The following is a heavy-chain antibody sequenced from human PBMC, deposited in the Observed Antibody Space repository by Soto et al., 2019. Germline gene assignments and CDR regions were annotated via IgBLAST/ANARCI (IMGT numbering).Heavy chain of an antibody. Sequence: ASVKVSCKASGYTFTSYDINWVRQATGQGLEWMGWMNPNSGNTGYAQKFQGRVTMTRNTSISTAYMELSSLRSDDTAVYYCARDNSRGYSYGSNNWFDPWGQGTLVTVSS. CDR2: MNPNSGNT. V-gene: IGHV1-8*01. J-gene: IGHJ5*02. CDR3: ARDNSRGYSYGSNNWFDP. D-gene: IGHD5-18*01. CDR1: GYTFTSYD.